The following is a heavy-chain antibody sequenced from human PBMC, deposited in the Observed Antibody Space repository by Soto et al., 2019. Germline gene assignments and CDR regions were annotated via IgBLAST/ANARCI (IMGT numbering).Heavy chain of an antibody. Sequence: EVRLVESGGGLVQPGGSLRLSCAASGFTFSTYWMHWVRQAPGKGLVWVSRINGDGTTTQYADSVKGRFTISRDNAKNTLYLQMNTLRGDDTAMYYRASIPLARGPSDYWGQRTLVPVSS. D-gene: IGHD3-10*01. CDR3: ASIPLARGPSDY. CDR1: GFTFSTYW. CDR2: INGDGTTT. V-gene: IGHV3-74*02. J-gene: IGHJ4*02.